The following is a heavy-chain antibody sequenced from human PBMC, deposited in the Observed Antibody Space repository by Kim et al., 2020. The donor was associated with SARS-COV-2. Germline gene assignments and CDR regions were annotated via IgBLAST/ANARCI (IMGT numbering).Heavy chain of an antibody. J-gene: IGHJ6*02. CDR2: ISGSGGGT. CDR1: GFTFSSHA. CDR3: AAPSVGTSYYYYGMDV. D-gene: IGHD1-1*01. V-gene: IGHV3-23*01. Sequence: GGSLRLSCAASGFTFSSHAMSWVRQAPGKGLQWVSTISGSGGGTYYADSVQGRFTISRDNSKNTLYLQMNSLRVEDTAIYYCAAPSVGTSYYYYGMDVWGQGTTVTVSS.